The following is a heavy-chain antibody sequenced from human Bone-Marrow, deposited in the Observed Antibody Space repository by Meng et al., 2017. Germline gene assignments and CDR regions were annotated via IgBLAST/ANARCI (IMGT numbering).Heavy chain of an antibody. V-gene: IGHV4-31*11. CDR3: ARVGGGFRFGELRDYYFDY. Sequence: GPRLVEPSQPPPLSRAGAGGPMRSGGSLWSWTRQHPGKGLEWIGYIYYSRSTYYNPSLKRRVTISVDTSKNQFSLKLSSVTAADTAVYYCARVGGGFRFGELRDYYFDYWGQGTLVTVSS. CDR1: GGPMRSGGSL. J-gene: IGHJ4*02. D-gene: IGHD3-10*01. CDR2: IYYSRST.